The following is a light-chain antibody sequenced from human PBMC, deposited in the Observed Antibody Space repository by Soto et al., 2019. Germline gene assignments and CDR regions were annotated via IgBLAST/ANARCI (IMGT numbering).Light chain of an antibody. CDR2: HAP. CDR3: QEYYNWPLLT. Sequence: EIVMTQSPATLSLSPGERATLSCRASQSVNSKLPWYQQEPGQSPSLVISHAPTWATGIPARFSGSGSGTEFTLTICSLQSADFAVYYCQEYYNWPLLTFGQGTRLEIK. V-gene: IGKV3D-15*01. CDR1: QSVNSK. J-gene: IGKJ5*01.